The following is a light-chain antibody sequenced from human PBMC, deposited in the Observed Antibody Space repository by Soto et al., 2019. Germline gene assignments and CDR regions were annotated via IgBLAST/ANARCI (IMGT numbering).Light chain of an antibody. CDR2: GAS. CDR3: QQYGSSPLT. J-gene: IGKJ4*01. Sequence: IVLTQSPGTLSLSPGERATLSCRASQRISSSYLAWYQQKPGQAPRLLIYGASSRATGIADRFSGSGSGTDFTLTISRLEPEDFAVYYCQQYGSSPLTFGGGTKVEIK. V-gene: IGKV3-20*01. CDR1: QRISSSY.